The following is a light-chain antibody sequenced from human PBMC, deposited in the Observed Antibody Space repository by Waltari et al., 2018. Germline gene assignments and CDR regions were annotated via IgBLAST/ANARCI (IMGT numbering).Light chain of an antibody. J-gene: IGKJ5*01. V-gene: IGKV1-5*03. Sequence: DIQMTQSPSTLSASVGDRVTITCRASQDISSWLAWYKQKPGKAPNHLICKASTLESGVPSRFSGSGSGTEFTLTSSSLQHEDFATYYCQQYNTYSPITFGQGTRLEIK. CDR3: QQYNTYSPIT. CDR1: QDISSW. CDR2: KAS.